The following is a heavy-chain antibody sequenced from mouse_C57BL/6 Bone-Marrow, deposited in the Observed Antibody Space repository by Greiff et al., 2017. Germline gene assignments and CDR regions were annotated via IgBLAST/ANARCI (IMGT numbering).Heavy chain of an antibody. CDR1: GYTFTSYW. CDR3: ARSRYDGYHWFAY. J-gene: IGHJ3*01. D-gene: IGHD2-3*01. Sequence: QVQLQQPGAELVRPGSSVKLSCKASGYTFTSYWMHWVKQRPIQGLEWIGNIDPSDSETHYNQKFKDKATLTVDNSSSTAYMQLSSLTSEDSAVYYCARSRYDGYHWFAYWGQGTLVTVSA. V-gene: IGHV1-52*01. CDR2: IDPSDSET.